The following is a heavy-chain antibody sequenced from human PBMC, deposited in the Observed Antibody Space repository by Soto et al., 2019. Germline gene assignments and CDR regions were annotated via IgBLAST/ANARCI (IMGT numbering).Heavy chain of an antibody. CDR1: GYTFTSYA. D-gene: IGHD5-18*01. Sequence: GASVKVSCKASGYTFTSYAMHWVRQAPGQRLEWMGWINAGNGNTKYSQKFQGRVTITRDTSASTAYMELSSLRSEDTAAYYCARDGIQLWQRLNYYFDYWGQGTLVTVSS. V-gene: IGHV1-3*01. CDR3: ARDGIQLWQRLNYYFDY. CDR2: INAGNGNT. J-gene: IGHJ4*02.